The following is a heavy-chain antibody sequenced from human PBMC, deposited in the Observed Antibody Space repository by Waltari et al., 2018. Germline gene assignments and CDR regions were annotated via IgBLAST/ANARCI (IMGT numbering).Heavy chain of an antibody. J-gene: IGHJ4*02. D-gene: IGHD2-15*01. CDR1: GGSISSHY. Sequence: QVQLQESGPGLVKPSETLSLTCTVSGGSISSHYWSWIRQPPGKGLEWIGYIYYSGSTNYNPSLKSRVTISVDTSKNQFSLKLSSVPAADTAVYYCARGWAGVEDYWGQGTLVTVSS. V-gene: IGHV4-59*11. CDR3: ARGWAGVEDY. CDR2: IYYSGST.